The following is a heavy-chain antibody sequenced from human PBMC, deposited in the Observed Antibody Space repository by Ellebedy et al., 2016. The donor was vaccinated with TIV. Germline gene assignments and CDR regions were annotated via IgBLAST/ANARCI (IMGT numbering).Heavy chain of an antibody. D-gene: IGHD1-20*01. CDR3: ARDSGYNSPPTVPVNHYIDY. J-gene: IGHJ4*02. CDR2: ISKGGSI. Sequence: GGSLRLXXAASGFTFSAYGMNWVRQAPGKGLEWVSMISKGGSIYHAEALKGRFTTSRDNAKNSLYLQMDSLRVDDTAGYYCARDSGYNSPPTVPVNHYIDYWGQGTQVTVSP. V-gene: IGHV3-69-1*02. CDR1: GFTFSAYG.